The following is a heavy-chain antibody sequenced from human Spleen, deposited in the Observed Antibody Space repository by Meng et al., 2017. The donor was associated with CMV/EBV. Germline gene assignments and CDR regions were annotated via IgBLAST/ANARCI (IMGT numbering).Heavy chain of an antibody. Sequence: SETLSLTCTVSRYPISGGYYWGWIRQTQGKGLEWIGSIYHGGTNYYNLSLESRVVISLDTSKNQFSLNLNSVTAADTAVYYCATSNMFFRFLYWGQGTLVTVSS. V-gene: IGHV4-38-2*02. CDR2: IYHGGTN. D-gene: IGHD3-3*01. CDR1: RYPISGGYY. CDR3: ATSNMFFRFLY. J-gene: IGHJ4*02.